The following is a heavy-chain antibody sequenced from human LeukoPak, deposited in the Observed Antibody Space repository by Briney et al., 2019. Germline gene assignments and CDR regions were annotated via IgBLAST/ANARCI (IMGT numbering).Heavy chain of an antibody. Sequence: GGSLRLSCAASGFTFSSYSMNWVRQAPGMGLEWVSYISSSTSTIYYADSVKGRFTISRDNAKNSPYLQMNSLRAEDTAVYYCATSPFDYWGQGTLVTVSS. V-gene: IGHV3-48*01. J-gene: IGHJ4*02. CDR3: ATSPFDY. CDR1: GFTFSSYS. CDR2: ISSSTSTI.